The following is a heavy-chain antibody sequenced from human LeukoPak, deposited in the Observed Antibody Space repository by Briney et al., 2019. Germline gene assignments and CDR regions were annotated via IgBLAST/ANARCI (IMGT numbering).Heavy chain of an antibody. CDR3: AKAVGSGWYNWFDP. J-gene: IGHJ5*02. CDR2: ISWNSGSI. V-gene: IGHV3-9*01. D-gene: IGHD6-19*01. Sequence: GGSLRLSCAASGFTFDDYAMHWVRQAPGEGLEWASGISWNSGSIGYADSVKGRFTISRDNAKNSLYLQMNSLRAEDTALYYCAKAVGSGWYNWFDPWGQGTLVTVSS. CDR1: GFTFDDYA.